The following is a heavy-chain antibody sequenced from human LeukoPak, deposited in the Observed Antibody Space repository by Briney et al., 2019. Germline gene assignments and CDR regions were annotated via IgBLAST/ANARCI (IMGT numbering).Heavy chain of an antibody. CDR1: GYTFTNYG. Sequence: GSVKVSCKASGYTFTNYGISWVRQAPGQGLEWMGWISGYNGDTKYAQKVQGRVTMTTDKFTSTAYMELRSLRSDDTAVYYCARGYVSGRWAFDIWGQGTMVTVFS. CDR2: ISGYNGDT. D-gene: IGHD3-10*01. CDR3: ARGYVSGRWAFDI. J-gene: IGHJ3*02. V-gene: IGHV1-18*01.